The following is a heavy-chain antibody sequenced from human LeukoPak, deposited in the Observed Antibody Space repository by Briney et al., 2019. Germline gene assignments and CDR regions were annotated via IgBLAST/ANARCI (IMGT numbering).Heavy chain of an antibody. CDR1: GFTVSSNY. V-gene: IGHV3-66*01. D-gene: IGHD3-16*01. Sequence: PEGSLRLSCAASGFTVSSNYMSWVRQAPGKGLEWVSVTYSGGSTYYADSVKGRFTISRDNSKKTLYLQMNSLRAEDTAVYYCARDLTAYFDYWGQGTLVTVSS. CDR2: TYSGGST. J-gene: IGHJ4*02. CDR3: ARDLTAYFDY.